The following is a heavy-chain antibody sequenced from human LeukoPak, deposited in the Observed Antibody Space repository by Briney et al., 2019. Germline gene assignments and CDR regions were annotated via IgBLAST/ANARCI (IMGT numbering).Heavy chain of an antibody. CDR1: GFTFSSYW. Sequence: GGSLRLSCAASGFTFSSYWMHWVRQAPGKGLVWVSRINIYGSDTSYADSVKGRFTISRDNAKNSLYLQMNSLRAEDTALYYCARAQTYGDYRLLLDYWGQGTLVTVSS. J-gene: IGHJ4*02. V-gene: IGHV3-74*01. D-gene: IGHD4-17*01. CDR2: INIYGSDT. CDR3: ARAQTYGDYRLLLDY.